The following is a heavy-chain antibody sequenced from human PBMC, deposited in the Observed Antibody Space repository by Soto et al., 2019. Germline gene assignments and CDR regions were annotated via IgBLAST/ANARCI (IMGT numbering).Heavy chain of an antibody. J-gene: IGHJ5*02. Sequence: SQTLSLTCTVSGGSISSSRYYWGWIRQPPGKGLEWIGSIYYSGSTYYNPSPKSRVTISVDTSKNQFSLKLSSVTAADTAVYYCASPKIAFYNWLDHWGQGTLVT. CDR2: IYYSGST. V-gene: IGHV4-39*01. D-gene: IGHD3-3*02. CDR1: GGSISSSRYY. CDR3: ASPKIAFYNWLDH.